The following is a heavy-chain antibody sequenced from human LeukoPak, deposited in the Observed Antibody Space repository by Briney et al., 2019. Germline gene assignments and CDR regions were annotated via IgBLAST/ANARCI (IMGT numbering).Heavy chain of an antibody. CDR2: ISSSGGTI. CDR3: ARGQTGTLDAFAI. V-gene: IGHV3-48*03. CDR1: GFTFSSYE. J-gene: IGHJ3*02. D-gene: IGHD1/OR15-1a*01. Sequence: PGGSLRLSCAASGFTFSSYEMDWVRQAPGKGLEWVSYISSSGGTIFYADSVKGRFTISRDNAKNSLYLQMNSLRAEDTAVYYCARGQTGTLDAFAIWGQGTMVTVSS.